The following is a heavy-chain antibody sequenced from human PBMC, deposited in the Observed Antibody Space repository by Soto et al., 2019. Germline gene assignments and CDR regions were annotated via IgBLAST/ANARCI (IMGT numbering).Heavy chain of an antibody. V-gene: IGHV4-34*01. CDR3: ASLYDSSGYYYNSPPV. CDR2: IHHSGGT. CDR1: GGSFSAYY. J-gene: IGHJ4*02. D-gene: IGHD3-22*01. Sequence: KPSETLSLTCAVYGGSFSAYYWRWIRQTPGKGLEWIGEIHHSGGTNYNPSLKSRVTISVDTSKKQFSLKLSSVTAADTAVYYCASLYDSSGYYYNSPPVWGQGTLVTVSS.